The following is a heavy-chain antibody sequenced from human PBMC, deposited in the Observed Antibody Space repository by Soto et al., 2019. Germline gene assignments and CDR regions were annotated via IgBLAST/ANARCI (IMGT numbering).Heavy chain of an antibody. D-gene: IGHD2-21*01. V-gene: IGHV3-30-3*01. CDR3: ARDPYKIMVAPMSVYFDY. CDR2: ISYDGSNK. J-gene: IGHJ4*02. CDR1: GFTFSSYA. Sequence: GGSLRLSCAASGFTFSSYAMHWVRQAPGKGLEWVAVISYDGSNKYYADSVKGRFTISRDNSKNTLYLQMNSLRAEDTAVYYCARDPYKIMVAPMSVYFDYWGQGTLVTVSS.